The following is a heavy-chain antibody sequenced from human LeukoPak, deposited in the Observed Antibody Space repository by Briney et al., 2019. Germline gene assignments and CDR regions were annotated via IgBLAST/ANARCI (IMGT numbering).Heavy chain of an antibody. D-gene: IGHD3-3*01. CDR3: AKHFGVVTSYYFDY. CDR2: ISGSGGST. V-gene: IGHV3-23*01. CDR1: GFTFSSYA. Sequence: GGPLRLSCAASGFTFSSYAMSWVRQAPGKGLEWVSAISGSGGSTYYADSVKGRFTISRDNSKNTLYLQMNSLRAEDTAVYYCAKHFGVVTSYYFDYWGQGTLVTVSS. J-gene: IGHJ4*02.